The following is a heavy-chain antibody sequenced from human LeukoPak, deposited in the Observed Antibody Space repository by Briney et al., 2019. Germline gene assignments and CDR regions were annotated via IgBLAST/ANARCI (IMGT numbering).Heavy chain of an antibody. Sequence: GGSLRLSCAASGFTFSSYGMHWVRQAPGKGLEWVAVISYDGSNKYYADSVKGRFTISRDNSKNTLYLQMNSLRAEDTAVYYCAKASRGSLDYWGQGTLVTVSS. CDR1: GFTFSSYG. V-gene: IGHV3-30*18. CDR2: ISYDGSNK. D-gene: IGHD3-16*01. CDR3: AKASRGSLDY. J-gene: IGHJ4*02.